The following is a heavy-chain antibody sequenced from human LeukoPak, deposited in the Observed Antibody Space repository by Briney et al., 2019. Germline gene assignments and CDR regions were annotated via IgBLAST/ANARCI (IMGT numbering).Heavy chain of an antibody. D-gene: IGHD6-13*01. J-gene: IGHJ5*02. CDR2: INPNSGGT. CDR3: ARRIAAAGTNWFDP. CDR1: GYTFTGYY. Sequence: VASVKVSCKASGYTFTGYYMHWVRQAPGQGLEWMGWINPNSGGTNYAQKFQGRVTMTRDTSISTAYMELSRLRSDDTAVYYCARRIAAAGTNWFDPWGQGTLVTVSS. V-gene: IGHV1-2*02.